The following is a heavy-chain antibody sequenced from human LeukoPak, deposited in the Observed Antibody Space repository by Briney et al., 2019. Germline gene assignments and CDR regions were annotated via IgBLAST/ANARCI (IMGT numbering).Heavy chain of an antibody. D-gene: IGHD3-22*01. J-gene: IGHJ4*02. CDR1: GFTISNYY. Sequence: GGSLRLSCEASGFTISNYYMSWVRQPPGKGLEWVSVIFSGGTIYYADAVKGRFTISKDNSKNTLYLQMNSLRAEDTAVYYCAREDYADSSGYYSSGEYWGQGTLVTVSS. V-gene: IGHV3-66*01. CDR2: IFSGGTI. CDR3: AREDYADSSGYYSSGEY.